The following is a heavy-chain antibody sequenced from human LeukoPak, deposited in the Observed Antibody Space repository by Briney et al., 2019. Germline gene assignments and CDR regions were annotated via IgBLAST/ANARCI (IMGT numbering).Heavy chain of an antibody. D-gene: IGHD1-26*01. V-gene: IGHV4-28*03. J-gene: IGHJ6*03. Sequence: SETLSLTCAVSGYSISSSNWWGWIRQPPGKGLEWIGDIYYSGSTNYNPSLKSRVTISVDTSKNQFSLKLSSVTAADTAVYYCARVSSSGKWELQSYYYYYMDVWGKGTTVTVSS. CDR2: IYYSGST. CDR1: GYSISSSNW. CDR3: ARVSSSGKWELQSYYYYYMDV.